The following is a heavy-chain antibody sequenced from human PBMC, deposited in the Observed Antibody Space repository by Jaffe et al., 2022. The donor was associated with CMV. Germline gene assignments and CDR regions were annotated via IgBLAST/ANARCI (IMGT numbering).Heavy chain of an antibody. CDR1: GFTFSSYA. CDR3: AKGARVVPAAIELYYYYGMDV. Sequence: EVQLLESGGGLVQPGGSLRLSCAASGFTFSSYAMSWVRQAPGKGLEWVSAISGSGGSTYYADSVKGRFTISRDNSKNTLYLQMNSLRAEDTAVYYCAKGARVVPAAIELYYYYGMDVWGQGTTVTVSS. V-gene: IGHV3-23*01. CDR2: ISGSGGST. J-gene: IGHJ6*02. D-gene: IGHD2-2*01.